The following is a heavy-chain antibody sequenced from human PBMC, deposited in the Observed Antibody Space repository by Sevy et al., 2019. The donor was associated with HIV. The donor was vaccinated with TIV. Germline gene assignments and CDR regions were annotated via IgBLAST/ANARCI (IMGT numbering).Heavy chain of an antibody. D-gene: IGHD3-10*01. CDR2: IYYSGST. CDR1: GDSISSYY. CDR3: ARGSGSGSYKFTTRYYGMDV. Sequence: KQSQTLSLTCTVSGDSISSYYWSWIRQPPGKGLEWIGYIYYSGSTNYNPSLKSRVTISVDTSKNQFSLKLSSVTAADTAVYYCARGSGSGSYKFTTRYYGMDVWGQGTTVTVSS. V-gene: IGHV4-59*01. J-gene: IGHJ6*02.